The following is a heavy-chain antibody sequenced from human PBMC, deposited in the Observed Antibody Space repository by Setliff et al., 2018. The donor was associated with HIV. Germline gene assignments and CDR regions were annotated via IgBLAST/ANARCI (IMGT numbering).Heavy chain of an antibody. D-gene: IGHD3-10*01. Sequence: VKVSCKASGYTFSRYSISWVRQAPGQGLEWMGRIIPGLDITNHAQKFQDRVTITADKATSTAYMELSSLRSEDMAVYNCARDRVELFWDGELNYMDVWGKGTTVTVSS. J-gene: IGHJ6*03. CDR3: ARDRVELFWDGELNYMDV. CDR1: GYTFSRYS. CDR2: IIPGLDIT. V-gene: IGHV1-69*10.